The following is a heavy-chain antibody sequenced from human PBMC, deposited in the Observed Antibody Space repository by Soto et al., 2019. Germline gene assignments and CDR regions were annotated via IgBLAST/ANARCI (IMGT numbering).Heavy chain of an antibody. CDR2: VYHTGNT. CDR1: GVSVTGYY. Sequence: SETLSLTCSVSGVSVTGYYWTWIRHSPGKGLEWIGYVYHTGNTYYNPSLKSRVTISLDTSKNQVSLRLRSVTAADTAVYYCAREQYNWKLWGQGXLVTVYS. V-gene: IGHV4-59*02. CDR3: AREQYNWKL. D-gene: IGHD1-20*01. J-gene: IGHJ4*02.